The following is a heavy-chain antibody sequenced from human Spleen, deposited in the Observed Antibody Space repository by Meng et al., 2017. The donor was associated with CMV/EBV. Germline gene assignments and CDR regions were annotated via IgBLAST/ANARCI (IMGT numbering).Heavy chain of an antibody. D-gene: IGHD3-22*01. Sequence: WNWIRQSPSRGLERLGRTYYRSKWYDYYAMAVKSRITINPDTSKNQFSLQLNSVTPEDTAVYYCARDYYDSGAYYYTEEYYHGLDVWGQGTTVTVSS. CDR2: TYYRSKWYD. J-gene: IGHJ6*02. CDR3: ARDYYDSGAYYYTEEYYHGLDV. V-gene: IGHV6-1*01.